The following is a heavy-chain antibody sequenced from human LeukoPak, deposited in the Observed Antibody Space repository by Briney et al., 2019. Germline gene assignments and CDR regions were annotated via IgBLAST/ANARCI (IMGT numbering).Heavy chain of an antibody. J-gene: IGHJ6*03. D-gene: IGHD5-18*01. Sequence: PGGSLRLSCAASGFTFSSYSMNWVRQAPGKGLEWVSYISSSSSTIYYADSVKGRFTISRDNAKNSLYLQMNSLRAEDTAVYYCARQSGYSIYYYYYMDVWGKGTTVTVSS. V-gene: IGHV3-48*01. CDR3: ARQSGYSIYYYYYMDV. CDR2: ISSSSSTI. CDR1: GFTFSSYS.